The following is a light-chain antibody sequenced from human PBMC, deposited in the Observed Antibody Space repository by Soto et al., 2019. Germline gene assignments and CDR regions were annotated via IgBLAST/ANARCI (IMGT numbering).Light chain of an antibody. J-gene: IGKJ1*01. CDR3: LQHNSYPRT. CDR2: GAT. V-gene: IGKV1-17*01. CDR1: QDIKNY. Sequence: DIRMTQSPSSLSASVGDRVTITCRAGQDIKNYLAWVQQKPGKAPKRLIYGATTLQSGGPSRFTGSGSGTDSTLTISSLQAEDFATYDCLQHNSYPRTFGQGTRVEIK.